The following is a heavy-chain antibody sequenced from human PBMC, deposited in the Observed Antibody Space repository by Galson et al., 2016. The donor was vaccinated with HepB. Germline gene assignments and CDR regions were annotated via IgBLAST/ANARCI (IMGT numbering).Heavy chain of an antibody. V-gene: IGHV4-31*03. CDR3: ARDKNERGYSYGHFDY. CDR1: GGSISSGGYY. Sequence: TLSLTCTVSGGSISSGGYYWSWIRQHPGKGLEWIGYIHYSGSTYYNPSLESRVSISVDTSKNQFSLKLSSVTAADMAVYYCARDKNERGYSYGHFDYWGQGALVTVSS. D-gene: IGHD5-18*01. J-gene: IGHJ4*02. CDR2: IHYSGST.